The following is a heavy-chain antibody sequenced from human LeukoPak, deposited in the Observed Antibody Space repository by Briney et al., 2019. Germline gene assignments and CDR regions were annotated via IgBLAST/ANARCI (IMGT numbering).Heavy chain of an antibody. CDR2: INQDGSEK. D-gene: IGHD3-22*01. CDR1: GFTFSNYW. V-gene: IGHV3-7*01. CDR3: ARSETTYYYDSSVYFYYYYGMDV. J-gene: IGHJ6*02. Sequence: GGSLRLSCAASGFTFSNYWMTWVRQAPGKGLEGVASINQDGSEKYFVDSVKGRFTISRDNAKNSLYLQMNSLRAEDTAVCYCARSETTYYYDSSVYFYYYYGMDVWGQGTTVTVSS.